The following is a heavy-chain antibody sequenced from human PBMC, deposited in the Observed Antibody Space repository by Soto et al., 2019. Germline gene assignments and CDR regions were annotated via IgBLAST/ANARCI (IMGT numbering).Heavy chain of an antibody. J-gene: IGHJ5*02. V-gene: IGHV3-23*01. D-gene: IGHD1-26*01. Sequence: LRLSCAASGFIFENFVMSWVRQAPGKGLEWISSISGSGFKKYYADSVKGRFTISRDNSKSTVYLELNNLSAEDTAVYHCAKNQGVELVPLATVDWFDPWGQGSVVTVSS. CDR2: ISGSGFKK. CDR3: AKNQGVELVPLATVDWFDP. CDR1: GFIFENFV.